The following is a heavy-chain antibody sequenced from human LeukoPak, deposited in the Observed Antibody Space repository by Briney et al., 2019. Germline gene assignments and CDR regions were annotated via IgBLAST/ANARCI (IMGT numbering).Heavy chain of an antibody. CDR1: GYSFTSYW. CDR3: ARYCSGTNCSAGGLDAFDI. Sequence: GESLKISCKGSGYSFTSYWIGWVRQMPGKGLEWMGIIYPGDSDTRYSPSFQGQVTISADKSISTAYLQWSSLKASDTAMYYCARYCSGTNCSAGGLDAFDIWGQGTMVTVSS. D-gene: IGHD2-2*01. V-gene: IGHV5-51*01. J-gene: IGHJ3*02. CDR2: IYPGDSDT.